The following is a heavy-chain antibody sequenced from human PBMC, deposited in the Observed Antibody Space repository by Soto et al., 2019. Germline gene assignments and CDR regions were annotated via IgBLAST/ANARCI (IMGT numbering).Heavy chain of an antibody. CDR2: IIPIFGTA. D-gene: IGHD6-13*01. V-gene: IGHV1-69*01. J-gene: IGHJ5*02. Sequence: QVQLVQSGAEVKKPGSSVKVSCKASGGTFSSYAISWVRQAPGQGLEWMGGIIPIFGTANYAQKFQGRVTITAAESTRTAYMELSSLRSEATAVYYCARGPPRSSSWYNWFDPWGQGPLVTVSS. CDR1: GGTFSSYA. CDR3: ARGPPRSSSWYNWFDP.